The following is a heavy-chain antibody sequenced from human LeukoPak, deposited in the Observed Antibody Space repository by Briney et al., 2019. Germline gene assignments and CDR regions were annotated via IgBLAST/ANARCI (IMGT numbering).Heavy chain of an antibody. CDR2: INHSGST. Sequence: PSETLSLTCAVYGGSFSGYYWSWIRQPPGKGLEWIGEINHSGSTNYNPSLKSRVTISVDTSKNQFSLKLSSVTAADTAVYYCARVRGDDYVWGSYRLAYFDYWGQGTLVTVSS. CDR3: ARVRGDDYVWGSYRLAYFDY. V-gene: IGHV4-34*01. CDR1: GGSFSGYY. D-gene: IGHD3-16*02. J-gene: IGHJ4*02.